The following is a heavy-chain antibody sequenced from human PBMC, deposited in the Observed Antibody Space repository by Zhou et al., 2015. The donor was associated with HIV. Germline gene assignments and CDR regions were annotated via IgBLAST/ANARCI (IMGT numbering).Heavy chain of an antibody. Sequence: QVQLVQSGAEVKKPGSSVKVSCKASGGTFSTYGISWVRQARGQGLEWMGGITPILGTTKYAQKFQGRVTITADRSTSTAYMELRSLKSEDTAVYYCARSSADYEYAFEIWGQGTKVIVSS. D-gene: IGHD3-22*01. J-gene: IGHJ3*02. CDR1: GGTFSTYG. CDR3: ARSSADYEYAFEI. CDR2: ITPILGTT. V-gene: IGHV1-69*06.